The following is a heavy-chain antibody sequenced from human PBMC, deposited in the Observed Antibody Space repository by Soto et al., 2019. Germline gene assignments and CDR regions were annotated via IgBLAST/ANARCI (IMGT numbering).Heavy chain of an antibody. CDR2: IQGGGSS. V-gene: IGHV3-66*01. Sequence: EVLLDESGGGLVQPGGSLRLSCAASGFTVSNNYMTWVRQAPGKGLEWVSVIQGGGSSSYADSVMDRFAISTDSSKNTVFLDMNSLRPEDTAVYFCASAEGSASNALGDWGQGTLVTVSS. D-gene: IGHD3-10*01. CDR3: ASAEGSASNALGD. J-gene: IGHJ4*02. CDR1: GFTVSNNY.